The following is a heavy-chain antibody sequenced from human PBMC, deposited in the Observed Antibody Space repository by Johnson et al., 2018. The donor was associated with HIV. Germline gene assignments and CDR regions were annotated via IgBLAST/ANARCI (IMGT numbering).Heavy chain of an antibody. J-gene: IGHJ3*02. CDR2: INSDGSST. D-gene: IGHD3-22*01. CDR1: GFTFSSYW. V-gene: IGHV3-74*02. Sequence: VQLVESGGGLVQPGGSLRLSCAASGFTFSSYWMHWVRQAPGKGLVWVSRINSDGSSTSYADSVKGRFTISRDNAKNTLYLQMNSLRAEDTALYYCAAYYDSSGYPRFGDAFDIWGQGTMVTVS. CDR3: AAYYDSSGYPRFGDAFDI.